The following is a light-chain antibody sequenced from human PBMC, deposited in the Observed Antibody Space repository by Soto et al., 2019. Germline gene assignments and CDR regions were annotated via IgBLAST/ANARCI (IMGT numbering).Light chain of an antibody. CDR3: QQYGRSPLT. J-gene: IGKJ1*01. CDR1: QSVSSSY. CDR2: GAS. Sequence: EIVLTQSPCTLSLSPGERATLSCRASQSVSSSYLAWYQQKPGQAPRLLIYGASSRATGIPDRFSGSGSGTDFTLTISRLEPEDFAVYYCQQYGRSPLTFGQGTKVDIK. V-gene: IGKV3-20*01.